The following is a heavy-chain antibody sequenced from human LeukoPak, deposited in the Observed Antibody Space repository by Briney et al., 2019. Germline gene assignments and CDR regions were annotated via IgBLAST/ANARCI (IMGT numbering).Heavy chain of an antibody. J-gene: IGHJ4*02. CDR1: GGSISSGSYY. Sequence: PSETLSLTCTVSGGSISSGSYYWSWIRQPAGKGLEWIGRIYTSGSTNYNPSLKSRVTISVDTSKNQFSLKLSSVTAADTAVYYCAREGGGLRSKTTFHYWGQGTLVTVSS. V-gene: IGHV4-61*02. CDR3: AREGGGLRSKTTFHY. CDR2: IYTSGST. D-gene: IGHD1/OR15-1a*01.